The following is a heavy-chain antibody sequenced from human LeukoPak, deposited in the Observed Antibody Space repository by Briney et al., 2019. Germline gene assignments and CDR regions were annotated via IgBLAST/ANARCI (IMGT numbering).Heavy chain of an antibody. CDR1: GITFSTYG. CDR3: AKPFYYDSSFSTRAFDF. V-gene: IGHV3-23*01. Sequence: PGGSLRLSCTASGITFSTYGMNWVRQAPGKGLEWVSVISDTGGTTYYADSVKGRFTISRDNSKNTLYLQMNSLRPEDTAVYYCAKPFYYDSSFSTRAFDFWGKGTLVTVS. CDR2: ISDTGGTT. D-gene: IGHD3-22*01. J-gene: IGHJ3*01.